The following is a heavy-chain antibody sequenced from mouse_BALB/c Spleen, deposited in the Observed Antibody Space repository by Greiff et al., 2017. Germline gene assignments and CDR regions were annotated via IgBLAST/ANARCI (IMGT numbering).Heavy chain of an antibody. V-gene: IGHV1-69*02. CDR1: GYTFTSYW. CDR2: IYPSDSYT. CDR3: TRGWLRRDWYFEV. Sequence: QVQLQQPGAELVRPGASVKLSCKASGYTFTSYWINWVKQRPGQGLEWIGNIYPSDSYTNYNQKFKDKATLTVDKSSSTAYMQLSSPTSEDSAVYYCTRGWLRRDWYFEVWGAGTTVTVSS. D-gene: IGHD2-2*01. J-gene: IGHJ1*01.